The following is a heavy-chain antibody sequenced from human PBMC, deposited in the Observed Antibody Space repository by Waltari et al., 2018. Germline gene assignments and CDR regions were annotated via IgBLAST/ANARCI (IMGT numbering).Heavy chain of an antibody. CDR1: GFIFNNYG. D-gene: IGHD4-17*01. J-gene: IGHJ3*02. Sequence: EVQLVESGGGVVRPGGSLRLSCAASGFIFNNYGMSWARQVPGKGLEWVSGIDWNGGRTGYADSVEGRFTISRDNAKDSLLLQMNTLRAEDTALYHCARVSRKTTATMVAAFDIWGQGTMVTVSS. CDR3: ARVSRKTTATMVAAFDI. CDR2: IDWNGGRT. V-gene: IGHV3-20*01.